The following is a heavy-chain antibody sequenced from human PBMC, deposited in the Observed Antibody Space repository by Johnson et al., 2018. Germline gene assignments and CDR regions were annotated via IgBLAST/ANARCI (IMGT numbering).Heavy chain of an antibody. Sequence: VQLVESGAEVKKPGSSVKVSCKASGGTFSSYAISWVRQAPGQGLEWMGGIIPIFGTANYAQQFQGRVTITADESTSTAYMEMSSLRSEDTAVYYCARRMDTAMVYYYGMDVWGQGTTVTVSS. CDR1: GGTFSSYA. J-gene: IGHJ6*02. CDR3: ARRMDTAMVYYYGMDV. CDR2: IIPIFGTA. D-gene: IGHD5-18*01. V-gene: IGHV1-69*01.